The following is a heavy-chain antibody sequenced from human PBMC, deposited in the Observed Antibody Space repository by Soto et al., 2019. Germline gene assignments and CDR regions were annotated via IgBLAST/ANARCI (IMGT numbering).Heavy chain of an antibody. V-gene: IGHV3-23*01. Sequence: EVQLLESGGGLVQPGGSLRLSCTASGFAFSNYAMTWVRQAPGKGLKWVSGISGRGGSTYYADSVKGRFTISRDNSKNTLYLQMNGLRAEDTAIYYCAKALSVWFGEAFDYWGRGTLVTVSS. CDR3: AKALSVWFGEAFDY. J-gene: IGHJ4*02. D-gene: IGHD3-10*01. CDR2: ISGRGGST. CDR1: GFAFSNYA.